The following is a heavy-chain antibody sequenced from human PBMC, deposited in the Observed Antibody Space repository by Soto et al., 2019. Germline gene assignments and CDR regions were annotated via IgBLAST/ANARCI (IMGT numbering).Heavy chain of an antibody. Sequence: SVKVSCKASGGTFSSYTISWVRQAPGQGLEWMGRIIPILGIANYAQKFQGRVMITADKSTSTAYMELSSLRSEDTAVYYCARIDGKRFLDWFDPWGQGTLVTVSS. D-gene: IGHD3-3*01. CDR2: IIPILGIA. CDR3: ARIDGKRFLDWFDP. J-gene: IGHJ5*02. CDR1: GGTFSSYT. V-gene: IGHV1-69*02.